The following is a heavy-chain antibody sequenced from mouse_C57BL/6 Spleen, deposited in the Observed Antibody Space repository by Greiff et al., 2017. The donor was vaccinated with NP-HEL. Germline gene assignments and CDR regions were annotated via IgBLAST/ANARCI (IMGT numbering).Heavy chain of an antibody. Sequence: EVKVVESGGGLVKPGGSLKLSCAASGFTFSSYAMSWVRQTPEKRLEWVATISDGGSYTYYPDNVKGRFTISRDNAKNNLYLQMSHLKSEDTAMYYCARGGSYYSFAYWGQGTLVTVSA. J-gene: IGHJ3*01. CDR1: GFTFSSYA. V-gene: IGHV5-4*03. CDR2: ISDGGSYT. D-gene: IGHD1-1*01. CDR3: ARGGSYYSFAY.